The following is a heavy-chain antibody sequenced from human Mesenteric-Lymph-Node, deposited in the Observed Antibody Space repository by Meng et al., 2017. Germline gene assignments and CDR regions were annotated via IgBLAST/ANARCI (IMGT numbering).Heavy chain of an antibody. J-gene: IGHJ4*02. D-gene: IGHD3-22*01. V-gene: IGHV4-39*07. CDR3: ARASFLERDSSGYLKYYFDY. CDR2: IYYSGST. Sequence: GSLRLSCSVSGGSISSSNYYWGWIRQPPGKGLEWIGNIYYSGSTYYNPSLKSRLTISIDTSKNQFSLKLSSVTAADTAVYYCARASFLERDSSGYLKYYFDYWGQGTLVTVSS. CDR1: GGSISSSNYY.